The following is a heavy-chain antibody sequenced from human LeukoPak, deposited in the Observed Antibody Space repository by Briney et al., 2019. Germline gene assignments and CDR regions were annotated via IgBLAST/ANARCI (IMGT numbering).Heavy chain of an antibody. CDR1: GFTFSSYS. D-gene: IGHD3-22*01. V-gene: IGHV3-21*01. CDR3: ARDPYYYDSSGYYSF. Sequence: GGSLRLSCAASGFTFSSYSMNWVRQAPGKGLEWVSSISSSSYIYYADSVKGRFTISRDNAKNSLYLQMNSLRAEDTAVYYCARDPYYYDSSGYYSFWGQGTMVTVSS. J-gene: IGHJ3*01. CDR2: ISSSSYI.